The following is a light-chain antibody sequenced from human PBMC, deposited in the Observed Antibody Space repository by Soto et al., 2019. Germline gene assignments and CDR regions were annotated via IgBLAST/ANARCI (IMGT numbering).Light chain of an antibody. CDR3: QQYSSSPWT. CDR2: GAS. CDR1: QSVSSSY. Sequence: EIVLTQSPGTLSLSPGERATLSCRASQSVSSSYLAWYQQKPGQAPRLLIYGASSRATGIPDRFSGSGSGTDFTLTISRLEPEDFALYYCQQYSSSPWTFGQGNKVEIK. J-gene: IGKJ1*01. V-gene: IGKV3-20*01.